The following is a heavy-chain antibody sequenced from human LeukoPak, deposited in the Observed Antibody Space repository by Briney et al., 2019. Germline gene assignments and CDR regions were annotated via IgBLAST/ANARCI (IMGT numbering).Heavy chain of an antibody. CDR2: IYYSGST. D-gene: IGHD3-3*01. CDR1: GGSISSYY. V-gene: IGHV4-59*01. Sequence: SETLSLTCTVSGGSISSYYWSWIRQPPGKGLEWIGYIYYSGSTSYNPSLKSRVTISVDTSKNQFSLKLTPVTAADTAVYYCARGTWDDFWGGSDIWGQGTMVTVSS. J-gene: IGHJ3*02. CDR3: ARGTWDDFWGGSDI.